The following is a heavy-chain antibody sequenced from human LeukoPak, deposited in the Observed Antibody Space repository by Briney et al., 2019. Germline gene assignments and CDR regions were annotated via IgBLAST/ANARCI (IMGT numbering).Heavy chain of an antibody. CDR1: GGSISSYY. J-gene: IGHJ4*02. CDR2: IYYSGTT. CDR3: AGVKDGYNVY. D-gene: IGHD5-24*01. Sequence: SETLSLTCTVSGGSISSYYWSWIRQPPGKGLEWIGYIYYSGTTNYNPSLKSRVTISEDTSKNQFSLRLSSVTAADTAVYYCAGVKDGYNVYWGQGTLVTVSS. V-gene: IGHV4-59*01.